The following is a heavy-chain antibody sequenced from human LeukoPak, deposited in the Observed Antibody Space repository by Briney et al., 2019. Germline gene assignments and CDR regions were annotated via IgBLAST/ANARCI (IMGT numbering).Heavy chain of an antibody. D-gene: IGHD2-2*01. J-gene: IGHJ3*02. CDR1: GYSFTSYW. CDR3: ARPLSVPAVHDAFDI. CDR2: IYPGDSDT. Sequence: GESLKISCKGSGYSFTSYWIGWVRQMPGKGLEWMGIIYPGDSDTRYSPSFQGQVTISADKSISTAYLQWSSLKASDTAMYYCARPLSVPAVHDAFDIWGQGTMVTVSS. V-gene: IGHV5-51*01.